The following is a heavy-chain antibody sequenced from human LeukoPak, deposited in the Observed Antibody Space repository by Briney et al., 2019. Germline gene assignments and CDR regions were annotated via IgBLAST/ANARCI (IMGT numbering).Heavy chain of an antibody. CDR3: ARARAVAPDSWFDP. CDR1: GYTVSING. V-gene: IGHV1-18*01. D-gene: IGHD5-12*01. Sequence: ASVKVSCKASGYTVSINGITWVRQAPGQGLEWMGWISTYNGNTNYAQKLQGRVTMTTDTSTSTAYMELRSLRSDDTAVYYCARARAVAPDSWFDPWGQGTLVTVSS. CDR2: ISTYNGNT. J-gene: IGHJ5*02.